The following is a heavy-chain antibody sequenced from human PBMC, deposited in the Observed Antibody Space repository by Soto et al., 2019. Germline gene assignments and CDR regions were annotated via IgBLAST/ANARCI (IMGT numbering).Heavy chain of an antibody. J-gene: IGHJ5*02. CDR1: GFTVNNYA. Sequence: GGSLRLSCAVSGFTVNNYAMSWVRQAPGKGLEWVSASSGDGIRTYDADSLSGRFTTSRNNSENTLFLQMNRLRADDAAVYYCTRDQISMVRATDQRFDPWGQGTLVTVSS. V-gene: IGHV3-23*01. CDR2: SSGDGIRT. CDR3: TRDQISMVRATDQRFDP. D-gene: IGHD3-10*01.